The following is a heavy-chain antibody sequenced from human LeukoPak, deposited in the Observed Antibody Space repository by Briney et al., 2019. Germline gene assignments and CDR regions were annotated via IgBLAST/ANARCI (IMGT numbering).Heavy chain of an antibody. D-gene: IGHD3-3*01. CDR3: AKDQAVYDFWSGSP. Sequence: GGSLRLSCAASGFTFSSYSMNWVRQAPGKGLEWVSSISSSSSYIYYADSVKGRFTISRDNSKNTLYLQMNSLRAEDTAVYYCAKDQAVYDFWSGSPWGQGTLVTVSS. CDR1: GFTFSSYS. CDR2: ISSSSSYI. V-gene: IGHV3-21*04. J-gene: IGHJ5*02.